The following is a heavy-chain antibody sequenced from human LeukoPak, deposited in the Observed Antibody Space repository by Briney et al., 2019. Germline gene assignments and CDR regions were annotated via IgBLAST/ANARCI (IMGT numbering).Heavy chain of an antibody. V-gene: IGHV3-30*18. CDR2: ISYDGGDK. D-gene: IGHD3-16*01. CDR1: GFSFNNYA. CDR3: VKEGVEYSYSYGDY. Sequence: PGKSLRLSCAASGFSFNNYAMYWVRQAPGKGLEWVALISYDGGDKYYAESMKGRITISRDNAENTLYLQVNNLRPDDTAFYFCVKEGVEYSYSYGDYWGQGTLVTVSS. J-gene: IGHJ4*02.